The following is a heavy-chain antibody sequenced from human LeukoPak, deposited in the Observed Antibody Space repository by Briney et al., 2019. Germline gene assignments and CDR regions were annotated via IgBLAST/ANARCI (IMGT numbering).Heavy chain of an antibody. J-gene: IGHJ4*02. V-gene: IGHV1-2*02. CDR1: GYTFTGYY. CDR3: ARVKGYGDYSLYHFDY. CDR2: INPNSGGT. Sequence: GASVKVSCKASGYTFTGYYMHWVRQAPGQGLEWMGWINPNSGGTNYAQKFQGRVTMTRDTSISTAYMELSRLRSDDTAVYYCARVKGYGDYSLYHFDYWGQGTLVTVSS. D-gene: IGHD4-17*01.